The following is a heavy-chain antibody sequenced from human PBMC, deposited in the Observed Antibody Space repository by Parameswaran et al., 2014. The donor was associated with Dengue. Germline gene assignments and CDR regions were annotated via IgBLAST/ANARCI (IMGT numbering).Heavy chain of an antibody. Sequence: PGASVKVSCKASGYTFTGYYMHWVRQAPGQGLEWMGWINPNSGGTNYAQKFQGRVTMTRDTSISTAYMELSRLRSDDTAVYYCARGGPSSSWYVYYYYYGMDVWGQGTTVTVSS. CDR3: ARGGPSSSWYVYYYYYGMDV. V-gene: IGHV1-2*02. CDR1: GYTFTGYY. D-gene: IGHD6-13*01. J-gene: IGHJ6*02. CDR2: INPNSGGT.